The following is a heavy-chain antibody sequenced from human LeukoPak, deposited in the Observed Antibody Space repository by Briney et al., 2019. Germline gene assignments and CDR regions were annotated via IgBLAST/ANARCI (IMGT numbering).Heavy chain of an antibody. CDR2: IYYSGST. D-gene: IGHD3-22*01. Sequence: SETLSLTCTVSGGSISSYYWSWIRQPPGKGLEWIGYIYYSGSTNYNPSLKSRVTISVDTSKNQFSLKLSFVTAADTAVYYCARVHYDSSGYRKFDYWGQGTLVTVSS. J-gene: IGHJ4*02. CDR3: ARVHYDSSGYRKFDY. CDR1: GGSISSYY. V-gene: IGHV4-59*01.